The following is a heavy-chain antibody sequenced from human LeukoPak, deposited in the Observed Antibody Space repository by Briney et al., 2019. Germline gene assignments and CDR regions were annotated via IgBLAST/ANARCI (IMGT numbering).Heavy chain of an antibody. D-gene: IGHD4-11*01. CDR1: GYTFTSYG. V-gene: IGHV1-18*01. CDR3: ARTTVTYLYYYYYYYMDV. J-gene: IGHJ6*03. CDR2: ISAYNGNT. Sequence: ASVKVSCKASGYTFTSYGISWVRQAPGQGLEWMGWISAYNGNTNYAQKLQGRVTITRNTSISTAYMELSSLRSEDTAVYYCARTTVTYLYYYYYYYMDVWGKGTTVTVSS.